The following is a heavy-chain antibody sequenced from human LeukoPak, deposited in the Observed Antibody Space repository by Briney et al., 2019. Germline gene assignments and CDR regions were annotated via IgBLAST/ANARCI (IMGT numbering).Heavy chain of an antibody. D-gene: IGHD5-24*01. CDR2: IYYSGST. Sequence: SETLSLTCSVSGGSMSSHYWSWIRQPPGKGLEWIGYIYYSGSTKYNPSLKSRVTISVDTSKNQFSLKLSSVTAADTAVYYCARGARAGYNLEPFDYWGQGTLVTVSS. J-gene: IGHJ4*02. V-gene: IGHV4-59*08. CDR1: GGSMSSHY. CDR3: ARGARAGYNLEPFDY.